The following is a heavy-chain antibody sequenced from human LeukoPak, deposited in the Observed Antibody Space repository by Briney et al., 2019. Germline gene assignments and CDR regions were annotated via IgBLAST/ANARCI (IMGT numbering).Heavy chain of an antibody. CDR3: ARAPGFYDSSGYYPEGWFDP. CDR1: GGSISSYY. V-gene: IGHV4-59*01. J-gene: IGHJ5*02. CDR2: IYYSGCT. D-gene: IGHD3-22*01. Sequence: PSETLSLTCTVSGGSISSYYWSWIRQPPGKGLEWIGYIYYSGCTNYNPSLKSRVTISVDTSKNQFSLKLSSVTAADTAVYYCARAPGFYDSSGYYPEGWFDPWGQGTLVTVSS.